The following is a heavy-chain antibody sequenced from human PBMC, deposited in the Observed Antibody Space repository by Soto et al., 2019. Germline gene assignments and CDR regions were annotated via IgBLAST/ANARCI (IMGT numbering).Heavy chain of an antibody. CDR3: ARAGSSWLGFDY. Sequence: GGSLRLSCAASGFTFSSYEMNWVRQAPGKGLEWVSYISSSGSTIYYADSVKGRFTISRDNAKNSLYLQMNSLRAEDTAVYYCARAGSSWLGFDYWGQGTLVTVSS. D-gene: IGHD2-2*01. V-gene: IGHV3-48*03. CDR1: GFTFSSYE. J-gene: IGHJ4*02. CDR2: ISSSGSTI.